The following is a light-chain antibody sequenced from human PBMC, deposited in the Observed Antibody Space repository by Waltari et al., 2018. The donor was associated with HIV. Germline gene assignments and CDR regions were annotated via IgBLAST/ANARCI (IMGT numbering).Light chain of an antibody. CDR3: MQGSHWPYT. Sequence: DIVMTQSPLSLPVTLGQPAAISCRSSESLVHSDGYTFFNWFHQSPGQPPRRLSYKVFLRDSGVPDRISGRGSATECTLKISRVEAEDVGIYYCMQGSHWPYTFGQGTKLEI. CDR1: ESLVHSDGYTF. V-gene: IGKV2-30*02. CDR2: KVF. J-gene: IGKJ2*01.